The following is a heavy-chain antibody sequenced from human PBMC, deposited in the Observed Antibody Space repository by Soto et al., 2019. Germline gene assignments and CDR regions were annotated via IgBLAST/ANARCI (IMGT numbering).Heavy chain of an antibody. J-gene: IGHJ6*02. CDR3: AREIDGYYGMDV. CDR2: IIPMFGTA. V-gene: IGHV1-69*12. CDR1: GGTFSTDS. Sequence: QVQLVQSGAEVKKPGSSVKVSCKASGGTFSTDSISWVRQAPGQGLEWMGGIIPMFGTANNAQKFQGRVTITADESTSTAYMVLSSLRSEDTAVYFCAREIDGYYGMDVWGQGTTATVAS.